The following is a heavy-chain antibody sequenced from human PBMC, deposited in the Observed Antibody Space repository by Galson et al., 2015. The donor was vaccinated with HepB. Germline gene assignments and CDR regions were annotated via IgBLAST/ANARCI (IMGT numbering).Heavy chain of an antibody. J-gene: IGHJ6*02. V-gene: IGHV3-66*02. Sequence: SLRLSCAASGFTASNNYMSWVRQAPGKGLEWVSGIHRGGSTYYADSVKGRFTISRDNSKNTLYLQMNSLKTEDTAVYYCARDFRHSHGYHHYYYYGMDVWGQGTTVTVSS. CDR2: IHRGGST. CDR3: ARDFRHSHGYHHYYYYGMDV. CDR1: GFTASNNY. D-gene: IGHD3-22*01.